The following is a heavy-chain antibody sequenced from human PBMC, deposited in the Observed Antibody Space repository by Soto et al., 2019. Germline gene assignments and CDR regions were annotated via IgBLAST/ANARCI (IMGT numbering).Heavy chain of an antibody. CDR2: IFYSGST. D-gene: IGHD3-22*01. Sequence: SETLSLTCTVSGGSISSYYWSWIRQPPGKGLEWIGYIFYSGSTNYNPSLKSRVTISVDTSKNQFSLKLSSVTAADTAVYYCARESRAYDSSGYYYVGYFDYWGQGTLVTVSS. V-gene: IGHV4-59*01. CDR1: GGSISSYY. J-gene: IGHJ4*02. CDR3: ARESRAYDSSGYYYVGYFDY.